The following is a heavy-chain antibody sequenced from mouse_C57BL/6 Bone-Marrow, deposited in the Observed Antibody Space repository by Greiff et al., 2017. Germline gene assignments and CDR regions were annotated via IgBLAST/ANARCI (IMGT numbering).Heavy chain of an antibody. J-gene: IGHJ2*01. CDR2: ISDGGSYT. CDR3: ARVRFDY. Sequence: EVKLVESGGGLVKPGGSLKLSCAASGFTFSSYAMSWVRQTPEKRLEWVATISDGGSYTYYPDNVKGRFTISRDNAKNNLYLQMSHLKSEVTAMYYCARVRFDYWGQGTTLTVSS. CDR1: GFTFSSYA. V-gene: IGHV5-4*03.